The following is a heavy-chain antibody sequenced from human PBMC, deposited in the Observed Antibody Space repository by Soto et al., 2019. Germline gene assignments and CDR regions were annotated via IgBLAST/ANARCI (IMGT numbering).Heavy chain of an antibody. D-gene: IGHD3-3*02. CDR1: GGSISSGYY. CDR3: ARDAAVALGVPNSVDG. CDR2: IYYSGNT. J-gene: IGHJ6*02. V-gene: IGHV4-31*03. Sequence: PSENLSLPCTVSGGSISSGYYWSWIRQHPVKGLEWIGYIYYSGNTYYNPSLKSRVSISLDTSKSQFSLKLDSVTAADTAVYYCARDAAVALGVPNSVDGWCQGTTVSV.